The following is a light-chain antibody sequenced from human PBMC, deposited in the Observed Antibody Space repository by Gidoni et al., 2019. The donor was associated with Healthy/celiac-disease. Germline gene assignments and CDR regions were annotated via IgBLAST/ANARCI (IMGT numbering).Light chain of an antibody. CDR1: KLGDKY. CDR2: QDS. Sequence: SYELTQPPSVSVSPRQTASITCSGDKLGDKYACWYQQKPGQSPVLVIYQDSKRPSGIPELFSGSNSGNTATLTISGTQAMDEADYYCQAWDSSTGVFGTGTKVTVL. CDR3: QAWDSSTGV. J-gene: IGLJ1*01. V-gene: IGLV3-1*01.